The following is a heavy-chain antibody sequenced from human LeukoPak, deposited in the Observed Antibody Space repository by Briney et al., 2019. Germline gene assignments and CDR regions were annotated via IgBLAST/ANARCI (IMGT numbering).Heavy chain of an antibody. CDR2: IYYSGST. Sequence: SSETLSLTCAVSGGSISSGGYSWSWIRQPPGKGLEWIGYIYYSGSTYYNPSLKSRVTISVDTSKNQFSLKLSSVTAADTAVYYCARVLLSNYDFWSGYSNWFDPWGQGTLVTVSS. CDR3: ARVLLSNYDFWSGYSNWFDP. D-gene: IGHD3-3*01. J-gene: IGHJ5*02. CDR1: GGSISSGGYS. V-gene: IGHV4-30-4*08.